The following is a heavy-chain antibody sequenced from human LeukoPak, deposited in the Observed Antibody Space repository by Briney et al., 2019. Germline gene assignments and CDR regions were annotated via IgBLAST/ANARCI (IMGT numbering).Heavy chain of an antibody. J-gene: IGHJ5*02. CDR1: GGSISSSNW. CDR3: ARGYQQLVRRWFDP. D-gene: IGHD6-13*01. Sequence: SETLSLTCTVSGGSISSSNWWSWVRQPPGKGLEWIGSIYYSGSTYYNPSLKSRVTISVDTSKNQFSLKLSSVTAVDTAVYYCARGYQQLVRRWFDPWGQGTLVTVSS. V-gene: IGHV4-4*02. CDR2: IYYSGST.